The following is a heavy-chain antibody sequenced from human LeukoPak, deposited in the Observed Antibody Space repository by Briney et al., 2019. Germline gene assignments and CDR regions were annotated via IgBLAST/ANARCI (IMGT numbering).Heavy chain of an antibody. CDR2: IYYSGST. Sequence: SETLSLTCTVSGGSISSGDYYWSWIRQPPGKGLEWIGYIYYSGSTYYNPSLKSRVTISVDTSKNQFSLKLSSVTAADTAVYYCAPCGGENNWFDPWGQGTLSPSPQ. V-gene: IGHV4-30-4*08. J-gene: IGHJ5*02. CDR1: GGSISSGDYY. CDR3: APCGGENNWFDP. D-gene: IGHD2-21*01.